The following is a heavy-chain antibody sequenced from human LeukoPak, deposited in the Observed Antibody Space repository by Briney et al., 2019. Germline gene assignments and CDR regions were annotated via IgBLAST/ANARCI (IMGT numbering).Heavy chain of an antibody. CDR3: ARGYYDSSGYYSAGLGDY. CDR2: ISSNGGST. V-gene: IGHV3-64*01. J-gene: IGHJ4*02. D-gene: IGHD3-22*01. Sequence: GGSLRLSCAASGFTFSSYAMHWVRQAPGKGLEYVSAISSNGGSTYYANSAKGRFTISRDNSKNTLYLQMGSLRAEDMAVYYCARGYYDSSGYYSAGLGDYWGQGTLVTVSS. CDR1: GFTFSSYA.